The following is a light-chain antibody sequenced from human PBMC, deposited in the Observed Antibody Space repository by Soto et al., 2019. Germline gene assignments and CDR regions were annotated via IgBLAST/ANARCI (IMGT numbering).Light chain of an antibody. Sequence: ETVMTQSPATLSLSPGERATLSFGASQSVSSNLAWYQQKPGQAPRLLIYGASTRATGVPARFSGSGSGTEFTLTISSLQSEDFAVYYCQQYNNWPWTFGQGTKVDIK. J-gene: IGKJ1*01. CDR2: GAS. V-gene: IGKV3-15*01. CDR1: QSVSSN. CDR3: QQYNNWPWT.